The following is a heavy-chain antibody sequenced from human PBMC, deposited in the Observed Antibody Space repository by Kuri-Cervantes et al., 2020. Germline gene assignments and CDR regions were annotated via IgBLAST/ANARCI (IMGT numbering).Heavy chain of an antibody. J-gene: IGHJ3*02. CDR1: GYSFIIDE. CDR2: INPNSGGT. D-gene: IGHD6-19*01. CDR3: ARVCPGCYGFDI. Sequence: ASVKVSCKAYGYSFIIDETTWVRQAPGQGLDWMGWINPNSGGTKYAQKFQGRVTMTRDTSISTAYMELSRLRSDDTAVYYCARVCPGCYGFDIWGQGTMVTVSS. V-gene: IGHV1-2*02.